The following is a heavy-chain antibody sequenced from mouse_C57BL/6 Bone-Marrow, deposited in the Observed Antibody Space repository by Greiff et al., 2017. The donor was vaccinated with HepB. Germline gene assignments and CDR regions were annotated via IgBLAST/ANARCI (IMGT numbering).Heavy chain of an antibody. D-gene: IGHD4-1*02. CDR3: ARLQLGRWYFDV. Sequence: DVKLVESGGGLVKPGGSLKLSCAASGFTFSDYGMHWVRQAPEKGLEWVAYISSGSSTIYYADTVKGRFTISRDNAKNTLFLQMTSLRSEDTAMYYCARLQLGRWYFDVWGTGTTVTVSS. V-gene: IGHV5-17*01. CDR2: ISSGSSTI. CDR1: GFTFSDYG. J-gene: IGHJ1*03.